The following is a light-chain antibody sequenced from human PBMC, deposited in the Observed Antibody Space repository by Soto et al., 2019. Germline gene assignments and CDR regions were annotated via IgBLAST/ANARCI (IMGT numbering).Light chain of an antibody. V-gene: IGLV2-14*01. Sequence: QSALTQPASVSGSPGQSITISCTGTSSDVGGYNYVSWYQQHPGKAPKVLISEVRNRPSGVSTRFYASKSGNTASLTISGRQVEDEADYYCSSYSSSSTLVFGTGTKLTVL. J-gene: IGLJ1*01. CDR2: EVR. CDR3: SSYSSSSTLV. CDR1: SSDVGGYNY.